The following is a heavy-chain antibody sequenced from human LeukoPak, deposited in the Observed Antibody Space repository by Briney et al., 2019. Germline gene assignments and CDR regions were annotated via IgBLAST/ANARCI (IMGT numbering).Heavy chain of an antibody. Sequence: SETLSLTCTVSGGSISSSSAYWGRIRQPPGKGLEWIGSIYYSKNTYYNPSLKSRVTISADTSKNQFSLTLGSVSATDTAVYYCASPRGFSYGYFDYWGQGTLVTVSS. CDR1: GGSISSSSAY. CDR3: ASPRGFSYGYFDY. V-gene: IGHV4-39*01. J-gene: IGHJ4*02. D-gene: IGHD5-18*01. CDR2: IYYSKNT.